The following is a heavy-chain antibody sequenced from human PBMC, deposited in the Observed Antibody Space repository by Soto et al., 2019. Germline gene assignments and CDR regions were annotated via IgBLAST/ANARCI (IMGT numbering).Heavy chain of an antibody. D-gene: IGHD3-10*01. V-gene: IGHV4-61*01. J-gene: IGHJ4*02. Sequence: SETLSLTCIVSGGSVSSGTYYWTWIRQPPGKGLEWIGYIYYSGSTNYNPSLKSRVTISVDTSKNQFSLKLSSVTAADTAVYYCARDGGSADYWGQGTLVTVSS. CDR2: IYYSGST. CDR3: ARDGGSADY. CDR1: GGSVSSGTYY.